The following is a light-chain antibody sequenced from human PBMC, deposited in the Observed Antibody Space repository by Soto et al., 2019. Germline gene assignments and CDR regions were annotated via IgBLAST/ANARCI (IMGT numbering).Light chain of an antibody. CDR2: KAS. CDR3: QQYSNFWT. Sequence: DIQMTQSPSTLSASVGDRVTITCRASQTISSSLAWYQQKPGKAPNLLIYKASSLESGDPSRFSGSGSGTEFTLPISSVQPEDFATYYCQQYSNFWTFGQGTKVEIK. CDR1: QTISSS. V-gene: IGKV1-5*03. J-gene: IGKJ1*01.